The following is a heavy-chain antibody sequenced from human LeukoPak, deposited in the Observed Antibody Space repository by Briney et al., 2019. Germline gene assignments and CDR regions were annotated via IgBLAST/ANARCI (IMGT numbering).Heavy chain of an antibody. D-gene: IGHD2-15*01. CDR3: ARVSIIAGYYFDY. CDR2: FNPENGNT. J-gene: IGHJ4*02. V-gene: IGHV1-18*01. CDR1: GYSFVGYG. Sequence: ASVRVSCKASGYSFVGYGITWVRQAPGQGLEWMGWFNPENGNTNYAQKVQGRVTMTADTSTSTSYMELRSLRSDDTAVYYCARVSIIAGYYFDYWGQGTLVTVSS.